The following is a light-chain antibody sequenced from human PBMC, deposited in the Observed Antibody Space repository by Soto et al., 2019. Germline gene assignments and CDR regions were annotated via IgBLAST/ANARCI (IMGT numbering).Light chain of an antibody. V-gene: IGKV3-15*01. CDR3: KEDTNWRVT. CDR2: AAS. Sequence: EIGMTQFPASLSVSPGERVTLSCRASQSITRDLAWYQQKPGQAPRLLVFAASFRTTDIPPRFSGSGSGTDFTLNIISLESQLFGLYFCKEDTNWRVTFDQGTRV. J-gene: IGKJ1*01. CDR1: QSITRD.